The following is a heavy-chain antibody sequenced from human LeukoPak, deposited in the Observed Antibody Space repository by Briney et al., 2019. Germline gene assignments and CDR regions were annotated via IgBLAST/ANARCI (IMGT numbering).Heavy chain of an antibody. CDR3: ARAGGEMTIDY. CDR1: GGSFSGYY. V-gene: IGHV4-59*01. CDR2: IFDIRST. J-gene: IGHJ4*02. Sequence: SETLSLTCAVYGGSFSGYYWSWIRQPPGKGLEWIGYIFDIRSTNYNPSLKSRVTISVDMSKNQFFLKLTSVTAADTAVYYCARAGGEMTIDYWGQGALVTVSS. D-gene: IGHD4-11*01.